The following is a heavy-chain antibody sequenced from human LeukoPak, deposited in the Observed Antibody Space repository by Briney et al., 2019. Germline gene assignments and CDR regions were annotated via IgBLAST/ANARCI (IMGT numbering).Heavy chain of an antibody. CDR1: GFTFSSYS. CDR3: AREWVYRGDFYV. Sequence: PGGSLRLSCAASGFTFSSYSMNWVRQAPGKGLEWVSSISSSSSYIYYADSVKGRFTISRDNAKNSLYLQMNSLRAEDTAVYYCAREWVYRGDFYVWGQGTTVTVSS. D-gene: IGHD3-3*01. V-gene: IGHV3-21*01. CDR2: ISSSSSYI. J-gene: IGHJ6*02.